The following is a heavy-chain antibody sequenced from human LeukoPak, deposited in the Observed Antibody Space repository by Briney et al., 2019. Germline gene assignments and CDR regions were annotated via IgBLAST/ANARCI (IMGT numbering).Heavy chain of an antibody. Sequence: GGSLRLSCAASGFTFDDYAMHWVRQAPGKGLEWVSGISWNSGSIGYADSVKGRFTISRDNAKNSLYLQMNSLRAEDTALYYCAKNGRAAAGTFYYYGMDVWGQGTTVTVSS. V-gene: IGHV3-9*01. D-gene: IGHD6-13*01. J-gene: IGHJ6*02. CDR2: ISWNSGSI. CDR1: GFTFDDYA. CDR3: AKNGRAAAGTFYYYGMDV.